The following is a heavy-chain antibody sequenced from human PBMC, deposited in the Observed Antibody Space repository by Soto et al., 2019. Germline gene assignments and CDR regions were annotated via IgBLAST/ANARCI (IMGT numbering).Heavy chain of an antibody. CDR3: ARAPVGLDTISYFDY. CDR2: ISNGGST. J-gene: IGHJ4*02. V-gene: IGHV4-30-4*01. CDR1: GGSVNNGDYY. Sequence: PSETLSLTCTVSGGSVNNGDYYWSWMRQPPGKGLEWIGYISNGGSTYYKSSLKSRITMSLDATKNQYSLRLTSVTAADTAVYYCARAPVGLDTISYFDYWGQGKLVTVSS. D-gene: IGHD3-3*01.